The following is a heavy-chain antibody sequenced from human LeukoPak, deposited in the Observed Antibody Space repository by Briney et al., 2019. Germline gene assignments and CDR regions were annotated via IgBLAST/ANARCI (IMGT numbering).Heavy chain of an antibody. CDR1: GFTFSSYG. CDR2: ISGSGGST. Sequence: GGSLRLSCAASGFTFSSYGMSWVRQAPGKGLEWVSAISGSGGSTYYADSVKGRFTISRDNSKNTLYLQMNSLYYCAKGGKNIAAAGYFDYWGQGTLVTVSS. D-gene: IGHD6-13*01. J-gene: IGHJ4*02. CDR3: AAAGYFDY. V-gene: IGHV3-23*01.